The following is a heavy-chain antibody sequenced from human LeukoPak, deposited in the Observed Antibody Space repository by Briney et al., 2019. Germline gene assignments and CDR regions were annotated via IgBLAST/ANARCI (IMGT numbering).Heavy chain of an antibody. V-gene: IGHV3-48*01. D-gene: IGHD3-22*01. CDR1: GFTFSNAW. J-gene: IGHJ4*02. CDR3: AREEGGNYYDSSGSLDY. CDR2: ISSSSSTI. Sequence: GGSLRLSCAASGFTFSNAWMSWVRQAPGKGLEWVSYISSSSSTIYYADSVKGRFTISRDNAKNSLYLQMNSLRAEDTAVYYCAREEGGNYYDSSGSLDYWGQGTLVTVSS.